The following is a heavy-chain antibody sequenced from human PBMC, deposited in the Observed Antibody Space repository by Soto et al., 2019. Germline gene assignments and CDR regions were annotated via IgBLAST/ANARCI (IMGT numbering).Heavy chain of an antibody. Sequence: ASVKVSCKASGYTFTSYGISWVRQAPGQGLEWMGWISAYNGNTNYAQKLQGRVTMTTDTSTSTAYLELRILRSDDTALYYCARDRGIVVVPAAHLDYWGQGTLVTVSS. CDR2: ISAYNGNT. J-gene: IGHJ4*02. CDR3: ARDRGIVVVPAAHLDY. D-gene: IGHD2-2*01. V-gene: IGHV1-18*01. CDR1: GYTFTSYG.